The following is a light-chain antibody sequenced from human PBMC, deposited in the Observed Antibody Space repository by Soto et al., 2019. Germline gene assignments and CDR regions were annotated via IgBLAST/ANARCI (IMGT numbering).Light chain of an antibody. CDR1: HTINNW. V-gene: IGKV1-5*01. CDR2: DAS. CDR3: QQYHGFW. J-gene: IGKJ1*01. Sequence: DIQLTQSPSSLSASVGDRVIITCRASHTINNWLAWYQQKPGRAPRLLIYDASSLESEVPSRFSGSGSGTEFSLTISDLQPEDFATYHCQQYHGFWFGQGTKVDIK.